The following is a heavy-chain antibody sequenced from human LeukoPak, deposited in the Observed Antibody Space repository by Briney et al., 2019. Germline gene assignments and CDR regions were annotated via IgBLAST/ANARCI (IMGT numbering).Heavy chain of an antibody. D-gene: IGHD6-19*01. CDR3: ARGWNYFDY. CDR1: GYSFSTYW. CDR2: IYPGDSET. J-gene: IGHJ4*02. Sequence: RGESLKISCKGSGYSFSTYWIGWVRQMSGKGLEWTGIIYPGDSETRYSPSFQGQVTIPADKSITTAYLQWSSLKTSDTAIYYCARGWNYFDYWGQGALVTVSS. V-gene: IGHV5-51*01.